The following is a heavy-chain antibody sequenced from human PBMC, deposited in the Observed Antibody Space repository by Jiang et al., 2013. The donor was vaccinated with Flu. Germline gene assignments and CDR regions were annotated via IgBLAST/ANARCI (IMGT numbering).Heavy chain of an antibody. CDR2: IYYSGST. D-gene: IGHD3-10*01. CDR3: ARGSNYGSGSYYIDY. CDR1: VAPFSSYY. J-gene: IGHJ4*02. V-gene: IGHV4-59*01. Sequence: PSRPCPSPALSLVAPFSSYYWSWIRQPPGKGLEWIGYIYYSGSTNXNPSLKSRVTISVDTSKNQFSLKLSSVTAADTAVYYCARGSNYGSGSYYIDYWGLGNAGHRSPQ.